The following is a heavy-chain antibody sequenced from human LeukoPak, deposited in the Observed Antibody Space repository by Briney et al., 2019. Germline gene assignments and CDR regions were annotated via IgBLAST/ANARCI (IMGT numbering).Heavy chain of an antibody. V-gene: IGHV4-31*03. CDR3: ATTYYYDSSGYYVDDY. Sequence: SQTLSLTCTVSGGSISSGGYYWSWIRQHPGKGLEWIGYIYYSGSTYYNPSLKSRVTISVDTSKNQFSLKLSSVTAAGTAVYYCATTYYYDSSGYYVDDYWGQGTLVTVSS. J-gene: IGHJ4*02. CDR2: IYYSGST. CDR1: GGSISSGGYY. D-gene: IGHD3-22*01.